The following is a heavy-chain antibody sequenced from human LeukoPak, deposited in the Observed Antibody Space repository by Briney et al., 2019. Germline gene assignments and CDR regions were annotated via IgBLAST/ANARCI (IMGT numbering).Heavy chain of an antibody. V-gene: IGHV1-18*01. J-gene: IGHJ4*02. Sequence: ASVKVSCKASGYTFTSSGISWVRQAPGQGLEWMGWISAYNGNTNYAQKLQGRVTMTTDTSTSTAYMELRSLRSDDTAVYYCARWGDCSSTSCYLTTGDFDYWGQGTLVTVSS. CDR2: ISAYNGNT. CDR1: GYTFTSSG. CDR3: ARWGDCSSTSCYLTTGDFDY. D-gene: IGHD2-2*01.